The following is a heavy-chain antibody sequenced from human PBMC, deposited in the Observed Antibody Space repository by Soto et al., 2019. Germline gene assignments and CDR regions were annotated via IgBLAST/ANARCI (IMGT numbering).Heavy chain of an antibody. CDR3: ARDKITGLFDY. D-gene: IGHD2-8*02. J-gene: IGHJ4*02. V-gene: IGHV4-34*01. Sequence: SETLSLTCAVYGGSFSGYYWTWIRQPPGTGLEWIGEINHSGSTNYTPSLKSRVTISLDTSKNQFSLKLTSLTAADTAVYYCARDKITGLFDYWGQGTLVTVSS. CDR1: GGSFSGYY. CDR2: INHSGST.